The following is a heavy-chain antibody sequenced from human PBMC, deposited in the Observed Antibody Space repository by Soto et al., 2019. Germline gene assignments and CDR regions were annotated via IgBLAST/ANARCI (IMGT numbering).Heavy chain of an antibody. CDR2: ISGSGGST. CDR3: ANDHYDHDYYGMDF. J-gene: IGHJ6*02. Sequence: EVQLLESGGGLVQPGGSLRLSCAASGFTFSSYAMSWVRQAPGKGLEWVSAISGSGGSTYYADSVKGRFTISRDNSNTTLYLQMNIRRAENTVVYYCANDHYDHDYYGMDFWGQGTTVTVSS. D-gene: IGHD3-3*01. CDR1: GFTFSSYA. V-gene: IGHV3-23*01.